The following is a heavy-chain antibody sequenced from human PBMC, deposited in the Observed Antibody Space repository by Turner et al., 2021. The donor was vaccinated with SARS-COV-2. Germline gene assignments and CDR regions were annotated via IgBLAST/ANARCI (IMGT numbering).Heavy chain of an antibody. V-gene: IGHV1-24*01. J-gene: IGHJ2*01. CDR2: FDPEDGET. CDR1: GYTLTELS. D-gene: IGHD3-22*01. Sequence: QVQLVQSGAEEKKPGASVRVSSKVAGYTLTELSMHWVRQAPGKGLEWMGGFDPEDGETIYAQKFQGRVTMTEDTSTDTAYMELSSLRSEDTAVYYCATTLVTLIGDWYFDLWGRGTLVTFSS. CDR3: ATTLVTLIGDWYFDL.